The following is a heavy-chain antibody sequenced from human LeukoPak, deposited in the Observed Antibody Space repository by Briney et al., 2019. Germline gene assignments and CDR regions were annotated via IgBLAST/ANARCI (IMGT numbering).Heavy chain of an antibody. CDR2: IYYSGST. CDR3: ARHTLSILVNWFDP. Sequence: SETLSLTCTVSGGSISSSSYYWGWIRQPPGNGLEWIGSIYYSGSTYYNPSLKSRVTISVDTSKNQFSLKLSSVTAADTAVYYCARHTLSILVNWFDPWGQGTLVTVSS. CDR1: GGSISSSSYY. V-gene: IGHV4-39*01. D-gene: IGHD2/OR15-2a*01. J-gene: IGHJ5*02.